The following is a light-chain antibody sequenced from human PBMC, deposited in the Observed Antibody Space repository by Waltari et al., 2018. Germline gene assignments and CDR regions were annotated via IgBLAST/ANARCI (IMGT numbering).Light chain of an antibody. CDR3: YSRDSSANHRM. J-gene: IGLJ3*02. Sequence: SSELTQDPAVSVAVGQTVRITCQGDSLRTYHATWFQQKPGQAPVLVVYGKNNRPSGIPDLFSGSNSGNTASLTITGAQAEDEADYYCYSRDSSANHRMFGGGTKLTVL. CDR2: GKN. V-gene: IGLV3-19*01. CDR1: SLRTYH.